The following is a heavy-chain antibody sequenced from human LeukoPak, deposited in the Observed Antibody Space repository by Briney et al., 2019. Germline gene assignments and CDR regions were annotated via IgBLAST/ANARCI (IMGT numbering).Heavy chain of an antibody. V-gene: IGHV3-30*18. D-gene: IGHD4-17*01. CDR2: ISYDGSNK. CDR3: AKDRPPYGDYVQGFDP. CDR1: GFTFSSYG. J-gene: IGHJ5*02. Sequence: GGSLRLSCAASGFTFSSYGMHWVRQAPGKGLEWVAVISYDGSNKYYADSVKGRFTISRDNSKNTLYLQMNSLRAEDTAVYYCAKDRPPYGDYVQGFDPWGQGTLVTVSS.